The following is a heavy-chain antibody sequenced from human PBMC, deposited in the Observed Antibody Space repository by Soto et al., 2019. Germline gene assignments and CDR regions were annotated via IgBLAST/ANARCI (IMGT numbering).Heavy chain of an antibody. D-gene: IGHD3-16*01. Sequence: EVQLVESGGGLVQPGGSRRLSCAASGFTFTTYWVGWVRQAPGKGLEWVASINPDGMGKYYVDSVKGRFTISRDNDENSLFLQMNSLRAEDTAIYYCVRLYTASSDYFDYWGQGTQVTVSS. J-gene: IGHJ4*02. V-gene: IGHV3-7*01. CDR3: VRLYTASSDYFDY. CDR2: INPDGMGK. CDR1: GFTFTTYW.